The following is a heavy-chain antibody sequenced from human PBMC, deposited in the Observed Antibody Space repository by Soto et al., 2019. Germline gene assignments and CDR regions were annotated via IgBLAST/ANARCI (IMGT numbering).Heavy chain of an antibody. CDR3: ARDQGGYTAMVNYYYYYVMDV. D-gene: IGHD5-18*01. Sequence: ASVRVSCKASGYTFTGYYMHWVRQAPGQELEWMGWINPNSGGTNYAQKFQGGVTMTRDTSISTAYMELSRLRSDDTAVYYCARDQGGYTAMVNYYYYYVMDVWGQGTTATVSS. CDR2: INPNSGGT. J-gene: IGHJ6*02. V-gene: IGHV1-2*02. CDR1: GYTFTGYY.